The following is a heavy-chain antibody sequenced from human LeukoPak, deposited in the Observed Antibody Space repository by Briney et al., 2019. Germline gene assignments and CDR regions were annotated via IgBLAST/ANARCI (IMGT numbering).Heavy chain of an antibody. CDR1: GGTFSSYA. CDR3: ARAEDDYAWGSYRYGASY. D-gene: IGHD3-16*02. J-gene: IGHJ4*02. V-gene: IGHV1-69*04. CDR2: IIPIHGIA. Sequence: ASVKVSCKASGGTFSSYAISWVRQAPGQGLEWMGRIIPIHGIANYAQKFQGRVTITADKSTSTAYMELSSLRSEDTAVYYCARAEDDYAWGSYRYGASYWGQGTLVTVSS.